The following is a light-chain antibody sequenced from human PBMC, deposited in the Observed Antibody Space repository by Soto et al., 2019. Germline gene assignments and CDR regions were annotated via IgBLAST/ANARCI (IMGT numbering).Light chain of an antibody. CDR2: GNS. J-gene: IGLJ1*01. CDR3: QSYDSSLSGYV. V-gene: IGLV1-40*01. CDR1: SSNIGAGYD. Sequence: QSVLTQPPSVSGAPGQRVTISCTGSSSNIGAGYDVHWYQQLPGTAPKLLIYGNSNRPSGVPDRFSGSKXXTXXXXAITGLQAEDEADYYCQSYDSSLSGYVFGTGTKLTVL.